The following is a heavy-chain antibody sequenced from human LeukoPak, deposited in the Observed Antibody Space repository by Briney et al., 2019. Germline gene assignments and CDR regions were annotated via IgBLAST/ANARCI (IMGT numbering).Heavy chain of an antibody. Sequence: ASVKVSCKASGGTFSSYAISWVRQAPGQGLEWMGRIIPILGIANYAQKFQGRVTITADKSTSTAYMELSSLRSEDTAVYYCARVEDYGGNVWDQGTLVTVSS. D-gene: IGHD4-23*01. CDR2: IIPILGIA. CDR3: ARVEDYGGNV. CDR1: GGTFSSYA. J-gene: IGHJ4*02. V-gene: IGHV1-69*04.